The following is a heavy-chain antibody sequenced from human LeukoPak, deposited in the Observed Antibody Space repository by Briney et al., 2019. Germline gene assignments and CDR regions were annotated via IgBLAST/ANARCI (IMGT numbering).Heavy chain of an antibody. CDR3: VRGPYGASISNWFDP. CDR2: IYYSRST. V-gene: IGHV4-59*01. J-gene: IGHJ5*02. Sequence: SETLSLTCTVSGGSITESYWSWIRQSPGKGLEWIGHIYYSRSTNYNSSLNSRLSMSVDTPNKQFSLNLRSVTAADTAVYYCVRGPYGASISNWFDPWGQGLLVTVSS. D-gene: IGHD4/OR15-4a*01. CDR1: GGSITESY.